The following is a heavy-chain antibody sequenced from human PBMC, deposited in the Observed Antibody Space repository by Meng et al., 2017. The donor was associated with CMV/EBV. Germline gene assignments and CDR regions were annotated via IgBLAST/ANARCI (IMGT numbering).Heavy chain of an antibody. J-gene: IGHJ6*02. V-gene: IGHV3-30-3*01. D-gene: IGHD6-6*01. CDR3: ARDLSGQLVPATLNYYYYYGMDV. Sequence: GESLKISCAASGFTFSSYAMHWVRQAPSKGLEWVAVISYDGSNKYYADSVKGRFTISRDNSKNTLYLQMNSLRAEDTAVYYCARDLSGQLVPATLNYYYYYGMDVWGQGTTVTVSS. CDR2: ISYDGSNK. CDR1: GFTFSSYA.